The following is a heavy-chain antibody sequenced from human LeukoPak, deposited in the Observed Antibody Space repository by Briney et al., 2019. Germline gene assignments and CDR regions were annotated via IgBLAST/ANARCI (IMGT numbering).Heavy chain of an antibody. V-gene: IGHV4-59*02. J-gene: IGHJ3*02. CDR3: ARDYTMTHAFDI. CDR1: GGSVSDYY. Sequence: SETLSLTCTVSGGSVSDYYWSWIRQPPGKGLEWIGYIYSTGSTNYNPSLKSRVTISVDTSKNQFFLKLSSVTAADTALYYCARDYTMTHAFDIWGQGTLVTVSS. CDR2: IYSTGST. D-gene: IGHD3-22*01.